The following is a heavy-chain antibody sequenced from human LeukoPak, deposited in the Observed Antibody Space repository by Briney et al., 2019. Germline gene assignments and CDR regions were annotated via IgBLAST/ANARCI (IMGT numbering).Heavy chain of an antibody. J-gene: IGHJ6*04. V-gene: IGHV3-11*06. Sequence: PGGSLRLSRAASGFTFSDYYMSWIRQAPGKGLEWVSYISSSSSYTNYADSVKGRFTISRDNAKNSLYLQMNSLRAEDTAVYYCARVIYDYGDYRLYYGMDVWGKGTTVTVSS. CDR2: ISSSSSYT. CDR1: GFTFSDYY. CDR3: ARVIYDYGDYRLYYGMDV. D-gene: IGHD4-17*01.